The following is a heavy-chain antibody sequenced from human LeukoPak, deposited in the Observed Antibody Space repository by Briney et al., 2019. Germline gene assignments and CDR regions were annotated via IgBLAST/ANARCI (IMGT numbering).Heavy chain of an antibody. CDR1: GFTFSSYS. CDR2: ISSSSSYI. Sequence: GGSLRLSCAASGFTFSSYSMNWVRQAPGKGLEWVSSISSSSSYIYYADSVKGRFTISRDNAKNSLYLQMNSLRAEDTAVYYCARGGVVPAASDYWSQGTLVTVSS. CDR3: ARGGVVPAASDY. J-gene: IGHJ4*02. V-gene: IGHV3-21*01. D-gene: IGHD2-2*01.